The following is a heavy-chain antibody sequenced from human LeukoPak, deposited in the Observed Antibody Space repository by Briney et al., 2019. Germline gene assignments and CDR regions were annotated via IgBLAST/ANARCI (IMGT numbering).Heavy chain of an antibody. V-gene: IGHV1-8*01. J-gene: IGHJ6*02. CDR2: MNPNSGNT. CDR3: ARVTGYYLYYYYYGMDV. Sequence: ASVKVSCKASGYTFTSYDINWVRQATGQGLEWMGWMNPNSGNTGYAQKFQGRVTMTRNTSIRTAYMELSSLRSEDTAVYYCARVTGYYLYYYYYGMDVWGQGTTVTVSS. D-gene: IGHD3-9*01. CDR1: GYTFTSYD.